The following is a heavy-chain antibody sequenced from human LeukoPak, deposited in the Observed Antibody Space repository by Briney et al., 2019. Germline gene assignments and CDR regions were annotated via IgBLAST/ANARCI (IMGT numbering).Heavy chain of an antibody. V-gene: IGHV4-39*01. CDR3: AKSGGYGLXDY. J-gene: IGHJ4*02. CDR2: IYSSGST. CDR1: GASVSGSPYY. D-gene: IGHD1-26*01. Sequence: SETLSLTCTVSGASVSGSPYYWGWIRQPPGKGLEWIGSIYSSGSTYYNASLQSRVTISIETSKNQISLRLNSVTAADTAIYYCAKSGGYGLXDYXXQGTXVTVSS.